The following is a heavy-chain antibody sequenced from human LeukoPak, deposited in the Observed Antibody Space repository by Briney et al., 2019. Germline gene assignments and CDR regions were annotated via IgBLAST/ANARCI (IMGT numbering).Heavy chain of an antibody. CDR1: GGTFSSYA. CDR3: ARVSDSGYDR. CDR2: IIPIFGTA. Sequence: GASVKVSCKASGGTFSSYAISWVRQAPGQGLEWMGGIIPIFGTANYAQKFQGRVTITADKSTSTAYMGLSSLRSEDTAVYYCARVSDSGYDRWGQGTLVTVSS. V-gene: IGHV1-69*06. J-gene: IGHJ4*02. D-gene: IGHD5-12*01.